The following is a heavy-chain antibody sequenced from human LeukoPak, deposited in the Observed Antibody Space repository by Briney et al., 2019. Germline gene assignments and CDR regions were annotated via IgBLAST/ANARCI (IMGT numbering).Heavy chain of an antibody. J-gene: IGHJ4*02. Sequence: AGGSLRLSCAASGFTFSSYSMNWVRQAPGKGLEWVSSISSSSSYIYYADSVKGRFTISRDNAKNSLYLQMNSLRAEDTAVYYCARGGGGGTTFDYWGQGTLVTVSS. CDR2: ISSSSSYI. D-gene: IGHD1-7*01. CDR1: GFTFSSYS. V-gene: IGHV3-21*01. CDR3: ARGGGGGTTFDY.